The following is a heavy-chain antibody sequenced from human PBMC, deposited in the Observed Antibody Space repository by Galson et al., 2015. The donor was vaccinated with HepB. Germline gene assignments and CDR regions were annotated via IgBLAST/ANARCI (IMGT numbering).Heavy chain of an antibody. CDR2: ISYDGSNK. J-gene: IGHJ4*02. Sequence: SLRLSCAASGFTFSSYAMHWVRQAPGEGLEWVAVISYDGSNKYYADSVKGRFTISRDNSKNTLYLQMNSLRAEDTAVYYCARVGQWLPDYWGQGTLVTVSS. CDR1: GFTFSSYA. CDR3: ARVGQWLPDY. V-gene: IGHV3-30-3*01. D-gene: IGHD3-22*01.